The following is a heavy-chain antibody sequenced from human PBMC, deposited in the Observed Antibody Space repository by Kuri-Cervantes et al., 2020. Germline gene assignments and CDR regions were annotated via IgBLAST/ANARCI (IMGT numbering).Heavy chain of an antibody. Sequence: GGSLRLSCAASGFTFSSYSMNWVRQAPGKGLEWVPSISSSSSYIYYADSVKGRFTISRDNAKNPLYLQMNSLRAEDTAVYYCARGSATVSTTNDYWGQGTLVTVSS. V-gene: IGHV3-21*01. CDR2: ISSSSSYI. J-gene: IGHJ4*02. D-gene: IGHD2-15*01. CDR1: GFTFSSYS. CDR3: ARGSATVSTTNDY.